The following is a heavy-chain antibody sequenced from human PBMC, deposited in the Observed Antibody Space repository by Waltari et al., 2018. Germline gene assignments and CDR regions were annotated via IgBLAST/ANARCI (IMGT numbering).Heavy chain of an antibody. J-gene: IGHJ4*02. CDR1: GFTFSSYG. Sequence: QVQLVESGGGVVQPGRSLRLSCAESGFTFSSYGMHWLRQAPGKGLGWGELCWPNGGKKYYEDSLKGRFTISRDNSNNMLSLQMSSLRAEDTAVYYCARVAVPGTFFFDYWGQGTLVTVSS. CDR2: CWPNGGKK. D-gene: IGHD6-19*01. CDR3: ARVAVPGTFFFDY. V-gene: IGHV3-33*01.